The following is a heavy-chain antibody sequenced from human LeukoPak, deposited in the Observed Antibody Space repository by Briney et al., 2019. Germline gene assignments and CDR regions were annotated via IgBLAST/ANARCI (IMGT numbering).Heavy chain of an antibody. CDR1: GYTFTDYY. CDR3: ARANFLYCSSSTCLFDY. D-gene: IGHD2-2*01. V-gene: IGHV1-2*02. CDR2: INPNDGDT. Sequence: ASVNVSCKASGYTFTDYYMHWVRQAPGQGFEWMGWINPNDGDTNYAQKFQGRVTMTRDTSIRTAHMEVSRLRSDDTAVYYCARANFLYCSSSTCLFDYWGQGTLVTVSS. J-gene: IGHJ4*02.